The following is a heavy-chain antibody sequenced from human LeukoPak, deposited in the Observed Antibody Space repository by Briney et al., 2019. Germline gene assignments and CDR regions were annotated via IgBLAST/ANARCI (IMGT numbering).Heavy chain of an antibody. CDR1: GFTFSRYS. Sequence: PGGSLRLSCAASGFTFSRYSINWVRQAPGKGLEWVSYISSSSSATYYTDSVKGRFTISRDNAKNSLYLQMNSLRDEDTAVYYCASARDSSGYYSHDGFDIWGQGTMVTVSS. CDR2: ISSSSSAT. V-gene: IGHV3-48*02. J-gene: IGHJ3*02. D-gene: IGHD3-22*01. CDR3: ASARDSSGYYSHDGFDI.